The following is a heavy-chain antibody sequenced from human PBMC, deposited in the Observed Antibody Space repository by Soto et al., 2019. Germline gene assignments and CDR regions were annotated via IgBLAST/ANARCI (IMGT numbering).Heavy chain of an antibody. CDR2: IYWDDDK. D-gene: IGHD1-1*01. J-gene: IGHJ4*02. CDR1: GFSLSTSGVG. CDR3: ARRMTTRYFDY. V-gene: IGHV2-5*02. Sequence: QITLKESGPTLVKPTQPLTLTCTFSGFSLSTSGVGVGWIRQPPGKALEWLALIYWDDDKRYSPSLKSRLTNTKDTSKNQVDLTMTTMDPVDTATYYCARRMTTRYFDYWGQGTLVTVSS.